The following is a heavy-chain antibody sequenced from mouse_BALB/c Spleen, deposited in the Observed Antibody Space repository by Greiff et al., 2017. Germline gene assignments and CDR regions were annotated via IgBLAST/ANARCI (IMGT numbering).Heavy chain of an antibody. CDR3: ARSLGFSQLGQDYFDY. J-gene: IGHJ2*01. V-gene: IGHV3-2*02. CDR1: GYSITSDYA. Sequence: EVKLQESGPGLVKPSQSLSLTCTVTGYSITSDYAWNWIRQFPGNKLEWMGYISYSGSTSYNPSLKSRISITRDTSKNQFFLQLNSVTTEDTATYYCARSLGFSQLGQDYFDYWGQGTTLTVSS. D-gene: IGHD4-1*02. CDR2: ISYSGST.